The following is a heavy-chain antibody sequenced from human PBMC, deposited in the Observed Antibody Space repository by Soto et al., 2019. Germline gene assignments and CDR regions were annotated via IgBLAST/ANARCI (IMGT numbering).Heavy chain of an antibody. D-gene: IGHD3-3*01. Sequence: PGGSLRLSCAASGFTFSSYAMSWVRQAPGKGLEWVSAISGSGGSTYYADSVKGRFTISRDNSKNTLYLQMNSLRAEDTAVYYCAKSLYDFWSGYSYYIDYRGQGTLVTVSS. V-gene: IGHV3-23*01. CDR2: ISGSGGST. J-gene: IGHJ4*02. CDR1: GFTFSSYA. CDR3: AKSLYDFWSGYSYYIDY.